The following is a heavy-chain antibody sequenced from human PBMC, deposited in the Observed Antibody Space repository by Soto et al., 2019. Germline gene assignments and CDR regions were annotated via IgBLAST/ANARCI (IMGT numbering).Heavy chain of an antibody. Sequence: QVQLVQSGAEVKKPGSSVKVSCKASGGTFSSYTISWVRQAPGQGLEWMGRIIPILGIANYAQKFQGRVTITADKSTSTAYMELSSLRSEDTAVYYCARLGGDSSGYQIGHWGQGTLVTVSS. CDR2: IIPILGIA. CDR1: GGTFSSYT. D-gene: IGHD3-22*01. V-gene: IGHV1-69*02. J-gene: IGHJ4*02. CDR3: ARLGGDSSGYQIGH.